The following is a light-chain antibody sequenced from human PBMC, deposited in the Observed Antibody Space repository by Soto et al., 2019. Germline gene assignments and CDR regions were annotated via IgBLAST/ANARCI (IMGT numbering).Light chain of an antibody. CDR2: GAS. J-gene: IGKJ1*01. CDR3: QQYNNWPPVT. Sequence: EIVLTQSPGTLSLSPGERATLSCRASQSVSSSYLAWYQQKPGQAPRLLIYGASSRATGIPDRFSGSGSGTDFTLTISRLEPDDFATYYCQQYNNWPPVTFGQGTKVDIK. V-gene: IGKV3-20*01. CDR1: QSVSSSY.